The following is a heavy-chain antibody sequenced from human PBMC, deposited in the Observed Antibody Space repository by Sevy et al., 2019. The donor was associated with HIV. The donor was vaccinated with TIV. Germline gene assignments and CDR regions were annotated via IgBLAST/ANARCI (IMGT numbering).Heavy chain of an antibody. CDR3: GGDRGRNVYYYYYGMDV. CDR2: ISYDGSNK. Sequence: GGSLRLSCAASGFTFSSYAMHWVRQAPGKGLEWVAVISYDGSNKYYADSVKGRFTISRDNSKNTPYLQMNSLRAEDTAVYYCGGDRGRNVYYYYYGMDVWGQGTTVTVSS. J-gene: IGHJ6*02. V-gene: IGHV3-30-3*01. CDR1: GFTFSSYA. D-gene: IGHD3-16*01.